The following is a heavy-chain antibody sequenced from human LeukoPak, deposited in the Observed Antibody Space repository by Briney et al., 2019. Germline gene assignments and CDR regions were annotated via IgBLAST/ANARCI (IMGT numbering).Heavy chain of an antibody. J-gene: IGHJ4*02. Sequence: GGSLRLSCAASGFTFRSYAMSWVRQTPGKGLEWVSSISGIDGSTYYADSVKGRFTISRDNSKNTLYLQMNSLRAEDTAVYYCAKDSSGYYPATSDYWGQGTLVTVSS. CDR3: AKDSSGYYPATSDY. V-gene: IGHV3-23*01. CDR1: GFTFRSYA. D-gene: IGHD3-22*01. CDR2: ISGIDGST.